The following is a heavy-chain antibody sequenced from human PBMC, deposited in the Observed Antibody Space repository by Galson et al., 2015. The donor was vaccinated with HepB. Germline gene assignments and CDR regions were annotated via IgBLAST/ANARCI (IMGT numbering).Heavy chain of an antibody. J-gene: IGHJ6*02. D-gene: IGHD6-6*01. V-gene: IGHV3-30*18. CDR3: AKVRAPYSSSSYYYGMDV. CDR2: ISYDGSNK. CDR1: GFTFSSYG. Sequence: SLRLSCAASGFTFSSYGMHWVRQAPGKGLEWVAVISYDGSNKYYADSVKGRFTISRDNSKNTLYLQMNSLRAEDTAVYYCAKVRAPYSSSSYYYGMDVWGQGTTVTVSS.